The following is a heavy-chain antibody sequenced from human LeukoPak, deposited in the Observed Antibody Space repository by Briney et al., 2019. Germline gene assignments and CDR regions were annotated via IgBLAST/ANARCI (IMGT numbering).Heavy chain of an antibody. D-gene: IGHD3-10*01. Sequence: SETLSLTCAVYGGSFSGYYWGWIRQPPGKGLEWIGEINHSGSTNYNPSLKSRVTISVDTSKNQFSLKLSSVTAADTAVYYCARGRRITMVRGVRGGLDVWGKGTTVTVSS. J-gene: IGHJ6*04. CDR1: GGSFSGYY. CDR3: ARGRRITMVRGVRGGLDV. V-gene: IGHV4-34*01. CDR2: INHSGST.